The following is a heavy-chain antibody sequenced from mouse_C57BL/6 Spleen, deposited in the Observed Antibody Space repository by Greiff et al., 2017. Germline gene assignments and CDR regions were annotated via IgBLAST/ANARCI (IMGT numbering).Heavy chain of an antibody. CDR1: GYAFSSYW. CDR3: ARRRLLWYFDV. J-gene: IGHJ1*03. V-gene: IGHV1-80*01. D-gene: IGHD2-10*01. CDR2: IYPGDGDT. Sequence: QVQLQQSGAELVKPGASVKISCKASGYAFSSYWMNWVKQRPGKGLEWIGQIYPGDGDTNYNGKFKGKATLTAGKSSSTAYMQLSSLTSEDSAVYFCARRRLLWYFDVWGTGTTVTVSS.